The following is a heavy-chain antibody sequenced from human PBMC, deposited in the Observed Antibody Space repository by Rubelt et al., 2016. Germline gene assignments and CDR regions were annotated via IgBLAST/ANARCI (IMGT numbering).Heavy chain of an antibody. CDR2: LWFDGTTH. CDR1: GLTFSKAW. CDR3: ATELVGSCCEFQY. D-gene: IGHD2-8*02. V-gene: IGHV3-33*08. Sequence: VQLVESGGGLVQPGGSLRLSCVASGLTFSKAWMSWVRQAPGKGLEWLALLWFDGTTHFDADSVKGRFTVSRDNSKDTLYLQMSNLRADDTAVYYCATELVGSCCEFQYWGQGTLVTVSS. J-gene: IGHJ4*02.